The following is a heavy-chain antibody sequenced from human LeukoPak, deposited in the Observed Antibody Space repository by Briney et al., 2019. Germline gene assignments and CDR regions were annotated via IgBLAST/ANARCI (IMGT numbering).Heavy chain of an antibody. CDR2: ISYDGSNK. CDR3: ARASVVTFDTPLVADFDY. J-gene: IGHJ4*02. D-gene: IGHD4-23*01. Sequence: GGSLRLSCAASGFTFSSYAMHWVRQAPGKGLEWVAVISYDGSNKYYADSVKGRFTISRDNSKNTLYLQMNSLRAEDTAVYYCARASVVTFDTPLVADFDYWGQGTLVTVSS. CDR1: GFTFSSYA. V-gene: IGHV3-30-3*01.